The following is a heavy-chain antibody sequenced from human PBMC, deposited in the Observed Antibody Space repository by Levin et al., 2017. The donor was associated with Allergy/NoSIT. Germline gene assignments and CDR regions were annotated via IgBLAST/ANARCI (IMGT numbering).Heavy chain of an antibody. CDR1: GFSFSDSY. CDR3: ARTVGTGGCSGGSCSDWFDP. CDR2: ISSRGSYA. J-gene: IGHJ5*02. D-gene: IGHD2-15*01. V-gene: IGHV3-11*03. Sequence: SCAASGFSFSDSYMTWIRQAPGKGLEWVSYISSRGSYANYADSVKGRFTISRDNAKNSPSLQMNSLRAEDTAVYYCARTVGTGGCSGGSCSDWFDPWGQGTLVTVSS.